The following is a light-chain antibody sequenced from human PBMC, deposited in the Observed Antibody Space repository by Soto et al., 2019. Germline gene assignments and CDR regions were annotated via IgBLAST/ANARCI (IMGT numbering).Light chain of an antibody. CDR3: NQAYMVPLT. V-gene: IGKV1D-12*01. J-gene: IGKJ4*01. CDR1: QGISSW. Sequence: DIQMTQSPSSVSASVGDRVTITCRASQGISSWLAWYQQKPGKAPKLLIYAASNLQSGVPSRFSGSGSGTDFTLTIACLQPEDFASYYCNQAYMVPLTGGGGTKVEIK. CDR2: AAS.